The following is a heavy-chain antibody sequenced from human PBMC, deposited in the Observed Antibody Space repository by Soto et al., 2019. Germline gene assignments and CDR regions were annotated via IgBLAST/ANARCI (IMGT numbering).Heavy chain of an antibody. CDR2: IWYDGSNK. CDR3: ARDQAAWIQLWITDDYYYYGMDV. Sequence: QVQLVESGGGVVQPGRSLRLSCAASGFTFSSYGMHWVRQAPGKGLEWVAVIWYDGSNKYYADSVKGRFTISRDNSKNTLYLQMNSLRAEDTAVYYCARDQAAWIQLWITDDYYYYGMDVWGQGTTFTVSS. D-gene: IGHD5-18*01. CDR1: GFTFSSYG. J-gene: IGHJ6*02. V-gene: IGHV3-33*01.